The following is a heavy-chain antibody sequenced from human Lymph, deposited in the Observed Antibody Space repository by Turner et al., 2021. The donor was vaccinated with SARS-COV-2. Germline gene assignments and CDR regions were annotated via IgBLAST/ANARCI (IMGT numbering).Heavy chain of an antibody. V-gene: IGHV4-59*01. D-gene: IGHD2-8*02. CDR3: ARDTENNWVDP. Sequence: QVQLQESGPGLVNPLETLSLTCTVSGGSMNSNYWSWIRQPPGKRLEWIGYIYYRGSTNYKVSIKGQVTMSIDTSKNRFVLNLNTVTAEDTAVYYCARDTENNWVDPWGQGILVTVSS. J-gene: IGHJ5*02. CDR1: GGSMNSNY. CDR2: IYYRGST.